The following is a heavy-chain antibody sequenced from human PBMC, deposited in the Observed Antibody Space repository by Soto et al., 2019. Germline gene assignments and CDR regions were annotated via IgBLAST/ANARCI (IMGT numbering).Heavy chain of an antibody. V-gene: IGHV1-69*02. CDR1: GGTFRNYP. CDR3: ARGPLVVLNYFES. Sequence: QVQLVQSGTEVKKPGSSVKVSCKASGGTFRNYPINWVRQAPRQGLEWMGSICPLTAIPDYAQNFQARLTISADKSTSTAYMELSSLTSDDTAMYFCARGPLVVLNYFESWGQGTLVTVSS. CDR2: ICPLTAIP. J-gene: IGHJ4*02.